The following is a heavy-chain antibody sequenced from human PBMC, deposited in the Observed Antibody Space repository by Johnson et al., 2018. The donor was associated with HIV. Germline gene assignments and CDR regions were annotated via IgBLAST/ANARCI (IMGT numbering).Heavy chain of an antibody. V-gene: IGHV3-11*04. CDR1: GFTFSDYY. CDR3: ARDGKVGATPRRAFDI. Sequence: QVQLVESGGGVVQPGRSLRLSCAASGFTFSDYYMSWIRQAPGKGLEWVSYISSSGSTIYYADSVKGRFTISRDNSKNTLYLQMNSLRAEDTAVYYCARDGKVGATPRRAFDIWGQGTMVTVSS. J-gene: IGHJ3*02. CDR2: ISSSGSTI. D-gene: IGHD1-26*01.